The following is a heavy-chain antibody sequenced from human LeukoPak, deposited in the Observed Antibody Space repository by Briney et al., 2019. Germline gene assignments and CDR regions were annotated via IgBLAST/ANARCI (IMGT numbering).Heavy chain of an antibody. V-gene: IGHV3-66*01. Sequence: PGGSLRLSCAASGFTVSSNYMSWVRQAPGKGLEWVSVIYSGGSTYYADSVKGRFTISRDNSKNTLYLQMNSLRAEDTAVYYCARAVASITMVRGVITGLDYWGQGTLVTVSS. D-gene: IGHD3-10*01. CDR2: IYSGGST. J-gene: IGHJ4*02. CDR3: ARAVASITMVRGVITGLDY. CDR1: GFTVSSNY.